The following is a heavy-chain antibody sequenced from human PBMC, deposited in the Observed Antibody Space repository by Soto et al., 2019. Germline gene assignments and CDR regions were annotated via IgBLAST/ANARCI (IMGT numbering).Heavy chain of an antibody. J-gene: IGHJ4*02. Sequence: PSETLSLTCAVYMWSFSRYYWICIRQPPGKGLEWIGEINHSGSTNYNPSLKSRVTISVDTSKNQFSLKLSSVTAADTAVYYCASFQVRIVGATALDYWGQGTLVTVSS. CDR3: ASFQVRIVGATALDY. CDR2: INHSGST. CDR1: MWSFSRYY. V-gene: IGHV4-34*01. D-gene: IGHD1-26*01.